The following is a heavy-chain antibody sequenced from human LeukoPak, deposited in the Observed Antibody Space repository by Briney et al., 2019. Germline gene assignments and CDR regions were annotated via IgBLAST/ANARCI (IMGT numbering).Heavy chain of an antibody. Sequence: MASETLSLTCTVSGGSISSYYWSWIRQPAGKGLEWIGRIYTSGSTNYNPSLKSRVTITIDTSKNQFSLKLNSVTAEDTAVYYCARGSAMVRPWGQGTLVTVSS. CDR3: ARGSAMVRP. D-gene: IGHD3-10*01. V-gene: IGHV4-4*07. CDR2: IYTSGST. CDR1: GGSISSYY. J-gene: IGHJ5*02.